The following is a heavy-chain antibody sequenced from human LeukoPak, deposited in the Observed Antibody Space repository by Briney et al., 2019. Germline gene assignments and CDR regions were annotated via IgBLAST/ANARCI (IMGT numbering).Heavy chain of an antibody. CDR3: ARAPVGATHWYFDL. CDR1: GGSISSGSYY. J-gene: IGHJ2*01. D-gene: IGHD1-26*01. CDR2: IYTSGST. V-gene: IGHV4-61*02. Sequence: SQTLSLTCTVSGGSISSGSYYWSWIRQPAGKGLKGIGRIYTSGSTNYNPSLKSRVTISVDTSKNQFSLKLSSVTAADTAVYYCARAPVGATHWYFDLWGRGTLVTVSS.